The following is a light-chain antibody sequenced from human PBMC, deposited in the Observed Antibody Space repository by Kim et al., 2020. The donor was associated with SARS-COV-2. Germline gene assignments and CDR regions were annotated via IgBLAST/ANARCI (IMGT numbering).Light chain of an antibody. V-gene: IGLV2-23*02. J-gene: IGLJ2*01. CDR1: SSDVRSYNL. Sequence: QSNTLTCTGASSDVRSYNLVSWYQQHPGKAPKLMIYDVTKRPSGVSNRFSGSKSANTASLTISGLQAEDEADYYCCSYAGSSTFVVFGGGTQLTVL. CDR3: CSYAGSSTFVV. CDR2: DVT.